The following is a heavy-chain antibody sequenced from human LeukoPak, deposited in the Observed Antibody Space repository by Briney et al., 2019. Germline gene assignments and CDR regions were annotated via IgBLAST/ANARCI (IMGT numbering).Heavy chain of an antibody. CDR2: IIPIFGTA. Sequence: AASVKVSCKASGGTFSSYAISWVRQAPGQGLEWMGGIIPIFGTANYAQKFQGRVTITADESTSTAYMELSSLRSEDTAAYYCARGKPYGSEFLYFDYWGQGTLVTVSS. J-gene: IGHJ4*02. CDR3: ARGKPYGSEFLYFDY. D-gene: IGHD3-10*01. CDR1: GGTFSSYA. V-gene: IGHV1-69*13.